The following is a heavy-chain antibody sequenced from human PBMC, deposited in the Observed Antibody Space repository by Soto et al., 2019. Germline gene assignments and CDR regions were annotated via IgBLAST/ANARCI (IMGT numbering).Heavy chain of an antibody. Sequence: QVQLVQSGAEVKKPGASVKVSCKASGYTFTSYYMHWVRQAPGQGLEWMGIINPSGGSTSYAQKFQGRVTMTRDTSTSTVYMELSSLRSEDTAVYYCARSSYWATGLGAFDIWGQGTMVTVSS. J-gene: IGHJ3*02. D-gene: IGHD1-26*01. CDR2: INPSGGST. V-gene: IGHV1-46*03. CDR3: ARSSYWATGLGAFDI. CDR1: GYTFTSYY.